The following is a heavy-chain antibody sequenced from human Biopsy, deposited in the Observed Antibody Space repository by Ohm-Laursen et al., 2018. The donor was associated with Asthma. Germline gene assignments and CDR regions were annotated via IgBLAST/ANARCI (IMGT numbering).Heavy chain of an antibody. J-gene: IGHJ4*02. Sequence: SETLSLTCTVSGGSISSGGYYWSWIRQHPGKGLEWIGYIYYSGSTYYNPSLKSRVTISVDTSKNQFSLKLSSVTAADTAVYYCARGHGSGSYSGGFDYWGQGTLVTVSS. CDR2: IYYSGST. D-gene: IGHD3-10*01. V-gene: IGHV4-31*03. CDR3: ARGHGSGSYSGGFDY. CDR1: GGSISSGGYY.